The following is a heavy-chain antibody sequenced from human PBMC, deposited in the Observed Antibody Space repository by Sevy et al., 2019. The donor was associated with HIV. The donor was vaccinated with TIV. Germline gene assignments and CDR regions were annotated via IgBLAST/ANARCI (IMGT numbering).Heavy chain of an antibody. CDR3: ARDRIAAAGTAYNWFDP. CDR1: GFTFSSYS. Sequence: GGSLRLSCAASGFTFSSYSMNWVRQAPGKGLEWVSSISSSSSYIYYADSVKGRFTISRDNAKNPLYLQMNSLRAEDTAVYYCARDRIAAAGTAYNWFDPWGQGTLVTVSS. V-gene: IGHV3-21*01. J-gene: IGHJ5*02. CDR2: ISSSSSYI. D-gene: IGHD6-13*01.